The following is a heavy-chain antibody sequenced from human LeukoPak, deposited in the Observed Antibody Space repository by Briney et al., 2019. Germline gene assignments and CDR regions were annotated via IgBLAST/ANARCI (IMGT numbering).Heavy chain of an antibody. D-gene: IGHD3-10*01. Sequence: KPSETLSLTCTVSGGSISSYYWSWIRQPPGKGLEWIGHIYYSGSTNYNPSLKSRVTISVDTSKNQFSLKLSSVTAAYTAVYYCARDHPLWFGESTGFDYWGQGTLVTVSS. V-gene: IGHV4-59*01. CDR2: IYYSGST. CDR1: GGSISSYY. J-gene: IGHJ4*02. CDR3: ARDHPLWFGESTGFDY.